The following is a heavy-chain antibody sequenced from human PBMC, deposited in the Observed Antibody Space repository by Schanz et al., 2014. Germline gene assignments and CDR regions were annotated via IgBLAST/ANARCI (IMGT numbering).Heavy chain of an antibody. Sequence: QVQLVQSGAEVKKPGVSVKVSCKASGYTFTTYYIHWVRQAPGQGLEWMGIINPSGGSTSYAQKFQGRVTMTRDTSTSTVYMELSSLRSEDTAVYYCARAPVTVGPYHYYMDVWGKGTTVTVSS. V-gene: IGHV1-46*01. J-gene: IGHJ6*03. D-gene: IGHD4-17*01. CDR1: GYTFTTYY. CDR2: INPSGGST. CDR3: ARAPVTVGPYHYYMDV.